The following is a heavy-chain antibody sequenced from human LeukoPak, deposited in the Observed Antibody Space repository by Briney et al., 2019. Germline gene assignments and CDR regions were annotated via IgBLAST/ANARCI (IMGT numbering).Heavy chain of an antibody. CDR1: GFTFSSYS. V-gene: IGHV3-21*01. D-gene: IGHD3-9*01. CDR3: ARAGSILTGYPDY. Sequence: GGSLRLSSAASGFTFSSYSMNWVRQAPGKGLEWVSSISSSSSYIYYADSVKGRFTISRDNAKNSLYLQMNSQRAEDKAVYYCARAGSILTGYPDYWGQGTLVTVSS. J-gene: IGHJ4*02. CDR2: ISSSSSYI.